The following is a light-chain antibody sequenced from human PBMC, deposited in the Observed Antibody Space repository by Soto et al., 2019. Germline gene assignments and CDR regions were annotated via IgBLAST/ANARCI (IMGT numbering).Light chain of an antibody. CDR3: CSYRSTTVLV. Sequence: QSALTQPASVSGSPGQSITISCTGTSSDVTGYNSVSWYQQHPGKGPKLIIYGVNNRPSGVSNRFFGSTSGNTASLTISGLQADDEADYYCCSYRSTTVLVFGGGTKLTVL. CDR2: GVN. J-gene: IGLJ2*01. V-gene: IGLV2-14*01. CDR1: SSDVTGYNS.